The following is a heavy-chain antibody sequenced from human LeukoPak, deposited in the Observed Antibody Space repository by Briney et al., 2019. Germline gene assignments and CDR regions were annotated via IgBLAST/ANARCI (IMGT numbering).Heavy chain of an antibody. CDR2: INPSGGST. Sequence: GASVKVSCKASGYTFTSYAMHWVRQAPGQRLEWMGIINPSGGSTNYAQKFQGRFTMTRDMSTSTVYMELSSLISEDTAVYYCARLEPSLQGSTFDYWGQGTLVTVSS. J-gene: IGHJ4*02. CDR3: ARLEPSLQGSTFDY. CDR1: GYTFTSYA. V-gene: IGHV1-46*01. D-gene: IGHD3-3*01.